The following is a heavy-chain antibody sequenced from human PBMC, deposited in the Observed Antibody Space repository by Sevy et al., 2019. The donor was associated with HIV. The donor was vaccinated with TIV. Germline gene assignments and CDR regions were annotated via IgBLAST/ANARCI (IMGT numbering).Heavy chain of an antibody. CDR1: GFTFSSYW. J-gene: IGHJ4*02. D-gene: IGHD3-22*01. Sequence: GESLKISCAASGFTFSSYWITWVRQAPGKGLEWVANIKQDMSEKYYADSVNGRFTISRDNARHSLYLQMESLRAEDTAVYYCARAQQVTMLVVIGGLYFDFWGQGTLVTVSS. CDR2: IKQDMSEK. V-gene: IGHV3-7*01. CDR3: ARAQQVTMLVVIGGLYFDF.